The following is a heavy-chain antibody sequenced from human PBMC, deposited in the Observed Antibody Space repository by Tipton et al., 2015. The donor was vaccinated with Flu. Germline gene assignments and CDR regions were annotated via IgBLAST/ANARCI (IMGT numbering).Heavy chain of an antibody. V-gene: IGHV4-4*07. Sequence: TLSLTCTVSGASISTYYWNWIRQPAGKGPEWIGRIYGSGSTDYNSSLKGRVTMSVDMSKNQFSLKLTSVTAADTAVYYCATGRTVWFDPWGQGTLVTVSS. D-gene: IGHD1-1*01. CDR3: ATGRTVWFDP. J-gene: IGHJ5*02. CDR2: IYGSGST. CDR1: GASISTYY.